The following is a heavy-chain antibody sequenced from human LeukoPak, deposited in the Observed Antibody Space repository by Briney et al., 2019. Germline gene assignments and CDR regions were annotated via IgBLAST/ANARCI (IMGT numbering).Heavy chain of an antibody. D-gene: IGHD4-17*01. Sequence: PSESLSLTCTVSGGSIRSYYWSWIRQPPGKGLEWIGYISYSGSTNYNPSLKSRVSISVDTSKNQFSLKLSSVTAADTAVYYCARTGSTVTMLYPFDHWGQGTLVTV. CDR1: GGSIRSYY. CDR3: ARTGSTVTMLYPFDH. CDR2: ISYSGST. J-gene: IGHJ4*02. V-gene: IGHV4-59*01.